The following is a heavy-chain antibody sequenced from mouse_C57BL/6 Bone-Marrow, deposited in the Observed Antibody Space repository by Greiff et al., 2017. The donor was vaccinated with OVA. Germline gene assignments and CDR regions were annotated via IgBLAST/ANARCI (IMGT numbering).Heavy chain of an antibody. Sequence: EVQGVESGGGLVQPGGSLKLSCAASGFTFSDFYMYWIRQTPEKRLEWVAYISNGGGSTYYPDTVKGRFTISSDNAKNTLYLQMSRLKSEDTAMYYCARLDAMDYWGQGTSVTVSS. CDR2: ISNGGGST. V-gene: IGHV5-12*01. CDR3: ARLDAMDY. J-gene: IGHJ4*01. CDR1: GFTFSDFY.